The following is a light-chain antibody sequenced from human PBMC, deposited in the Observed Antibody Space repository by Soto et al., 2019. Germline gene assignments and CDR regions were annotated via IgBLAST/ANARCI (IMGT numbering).Light chain of an antibody. CDR1: QGISSY. J-gene: IGKJ4*01. Sequence: DIQLTQSPSFLSASVGDRVTITCRASQGISSYLAWYQQKPGKAPKLLIYAASTLQSGVPSRFSGSGSGTEFTLTISSLQPEDFETYYCQQLNSYPLFGGGTKV. V-gene: IGKV1-9*01. CDR3: QQLNSYPL. CDR2: AAS.